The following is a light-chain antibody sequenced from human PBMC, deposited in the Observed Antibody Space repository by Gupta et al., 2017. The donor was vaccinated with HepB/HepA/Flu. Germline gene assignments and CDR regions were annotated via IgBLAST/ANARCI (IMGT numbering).Light chain of an antibody. CDR1: QDISNY. CDR2: DAS. V-gene: IGKV1-33*01. J-gene: IGKJ3*01. CDR3: QQLHTLLT. Sequence: DIQINQSLSSLSASVGDRVTITCQASQDISNYLNWFQQKAGKAPKLLIYDASTLEAGVPTRFGSGGSTTFSPLTIRGEQPDVVVYYYCQQLHTLLTFGHGTKLDIK.